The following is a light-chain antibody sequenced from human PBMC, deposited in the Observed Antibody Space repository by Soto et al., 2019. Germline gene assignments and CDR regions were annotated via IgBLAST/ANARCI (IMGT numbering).Light chain of an antibody. Sequence: QSVLTQPPSASGSPGQSVTISCTGTSSDIGVYDFVSWYQQHPGKAPKVIIYQVNKRPSGVPDRFSGSKSGNTASLTVSGLRPEDVADYFCSSFAGSYSPYVFGTGTKVTVL. CDR2: QVN. CDR3: SSFAGSYSPYV. J-gene: IGLJ1*01. V-gene: IGLV2-8*01. CDR1: SSDIGVYDF.